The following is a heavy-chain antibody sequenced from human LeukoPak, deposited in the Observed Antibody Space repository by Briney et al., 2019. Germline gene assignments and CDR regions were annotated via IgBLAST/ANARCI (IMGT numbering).Heavy chain of an antibody. V-gene: IGHV1-2*02. D-gene: IGHD6-6*01. CDR3: ARLGSSAKSYYFDY. J-gene: IGHJ4*02. Sequence: ASVKVSCKASGYTFTGYYMHWVRQAPGQGLEWMGWINPNSGGTNYAQKFQGRVTMTRDTSISTAYMELSRLRFDDTAVYYCARLGSSAKSYYFDYWGQGTLVTVSS. CDR1: GYTFTGYY. CDR2: INPNSGGT.